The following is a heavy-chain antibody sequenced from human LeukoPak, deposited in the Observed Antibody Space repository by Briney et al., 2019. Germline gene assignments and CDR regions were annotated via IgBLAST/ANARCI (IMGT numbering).Heavy chain of an antibody. Sequence: AGGSLRLSCAASGFTYSDHYMTWLRQAPGEGLEWVSYISSGGSSTYYADSVKGRFTISRDNAKKSLYLQMNSLRAEDTAVYYCARDQYSSTNYGVFDHWGQGTLVTVSS. CDR1: GFTYSDHY. J-gene: IGHJ4*02. CDR3: ARDQYSSTNYGVFDH. V-gene: IGHV3-11*01. CDR2: ISSGGSST. D-gene: IGHD6-13*01.